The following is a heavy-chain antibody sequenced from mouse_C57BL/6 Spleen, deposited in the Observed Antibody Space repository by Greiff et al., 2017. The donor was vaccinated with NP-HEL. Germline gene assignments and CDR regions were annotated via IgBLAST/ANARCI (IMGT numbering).Heavy chain of an antibody. V-gene: IGHV14-2*01. Sequence: EVQRVESGAELVKPGASVKLSCTASGFNIKDYYMHWVKQRTEQGLEWIGRIDPEDGETKYAPKFQGKATITADTSSNTAYLQLSSLTSEDTAVYYCARRSGSRFSLFDYWGQGTTLTVSS. CDR3: ARRSGSRFSLFDY. J-gene: IGHJ2*01. CDR1: GFNIKDYY. D-gene: IGHD1-1*01. CDR2: IDPEDGET.